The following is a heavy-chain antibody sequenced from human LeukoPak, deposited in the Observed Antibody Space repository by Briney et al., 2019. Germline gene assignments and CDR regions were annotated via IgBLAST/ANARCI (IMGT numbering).Heavy chain of an antibody. CDR1: GFTFSSYA. V-gene: IGHV3-23*01. J-gene: IGHJ4*02. CDR3: ARALIGYYFDY. CDR2: ISSSGSTI. D-gene: IGHD2-8*01. Sequence: GGSLRLSCAASGFTFSSYAMSWVRQAPGKGLEWVSGISSSGSTIYYADSVKGRFTISRDNSKNSLYLQMNSLRAEDTAVYYCARALIGYYFDYWGQGTLVTVSS.